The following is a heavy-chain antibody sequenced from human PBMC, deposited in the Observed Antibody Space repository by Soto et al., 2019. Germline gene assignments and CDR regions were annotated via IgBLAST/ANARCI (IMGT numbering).Heavy chain of an antibody. D-gene: IGHD3-3*01. CDR2: VYYGGST. Sequence: SETLSLTCAVYGGSFSTYRWTWIRQPPGEGLEWIGYVYYGGSTDYNPSLKSRATISVDTSKNRFSLQLISVTAADTAVYYCARYEFWTGYYDYWGQGILVTVSS. CDR3: ARYEFWTGYYDY. CDR1: GGSFSTYR. V-gene: IGHV4-59*01. J-gene: IGHJ4*02.